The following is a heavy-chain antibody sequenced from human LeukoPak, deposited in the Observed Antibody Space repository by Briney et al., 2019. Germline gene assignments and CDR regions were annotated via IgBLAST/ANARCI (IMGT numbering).Heavy chain of an antibody. J-gene: IGHJ4*02. CDR1: GGSISSGSYY. CDR2: IYTSGST. D-gene: IGHD5-18*01. V-gene: IGHV4-61*02. Sequence: PSQTLSLTCTVSGGSISSGSYYWSWIRQPAGKGLEWIGRIYTSGSTNYNPSLKSRVTISVDTSKNQFSLKLSSVTAADTAVYYCARVGPVDTAMAGLLYFDYWGQGTLVTVSS. CDR3: ARVGPVDTAMAGLLYFDY.